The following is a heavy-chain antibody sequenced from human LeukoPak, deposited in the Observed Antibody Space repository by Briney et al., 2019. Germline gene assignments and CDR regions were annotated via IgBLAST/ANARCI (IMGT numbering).Heavy chain of an antibody. CDR2: IIPIFGTA. CDR3: ARDQDGSSSGELGAFDI. CDR1: GGTFSSYA. J-gene: IGHJ3*02. Sequence: GASVKVSCKASGGTFSSYAISWVRQAPGQGLEWMGGIIPIFGTANYAQKFQGRVTITADESTSTAYMELSSLRSEDTAVYYCARDQDGSSSGELGAFDIWGQGTMVTVSS. V-gene: IGHV1-69*13. D-gene: IGHD6-6*01.